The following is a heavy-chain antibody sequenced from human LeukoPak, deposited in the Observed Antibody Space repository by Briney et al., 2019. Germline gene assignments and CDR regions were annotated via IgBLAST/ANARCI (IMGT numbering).Heavy chain of an antibody. V-gene: IGHV3-30-3*01. D-gene: IGHD3-10*01. CDR3: ARDRGGHRGYYFDY. Sequence: GGSLRLSCAASGFTFSSYAMHWVRQAPGKGLEWVAVISYDGSNKYYADSVKGRFTISRDNSKNTLYLQMSSLRAEDTAVYYCARDRGGHRGYYFDYWGQGTLVTVSS. CDR1: GFTFSSYA. J-gene: IGHJ4*02. CDR2: ISYDGSNK.